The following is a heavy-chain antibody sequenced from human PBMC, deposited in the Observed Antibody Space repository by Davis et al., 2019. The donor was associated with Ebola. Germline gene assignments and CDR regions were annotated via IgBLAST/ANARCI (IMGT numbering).Heavy chain of an antibody. J-gene: IGHJ6*02. Sequence: SETLSLTCAVYGGSFSGYYWSWIRQPPGKGLEWIGEINHSGSTNYNPSLKSRVTISVDTSKNQFSLKLSSVTAADTAVYYCARDQHDSASGMDVWGQGTTVTVSS. CDR2: INHSGST. D-gene: IGHD2-15*01. CDR3: ARDQHDSASGMDV. CDR1: GGSFSGYY. V-gene: IGHV4-34*01.